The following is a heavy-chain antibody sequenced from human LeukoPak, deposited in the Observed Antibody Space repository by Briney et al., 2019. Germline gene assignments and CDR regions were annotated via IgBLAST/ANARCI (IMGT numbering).Heavy chain of an antibody. D-gene: IGHD6-6*01. Sequence: GGSLRLSCAASGFTFSDHYMSWICQAPGKGLEWVSYISSSGSTIYYADSVKGRFTISRDNAKNSLYLQMNSLRAEDTAVYYCARTEIAARRLDYWGQGTLVTVSS. CDR3: ARTEIAARRLDY. V-gene: IGHV3-11*04. J-gene: IGHJ4*02. CDR1: GFTFSDHY. CDR2: ISSSGSTI.